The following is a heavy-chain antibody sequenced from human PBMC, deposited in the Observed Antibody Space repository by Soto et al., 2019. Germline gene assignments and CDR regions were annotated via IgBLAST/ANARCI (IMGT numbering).Heavy chain of an antibody. CDR1: GFTFSSYA. CDR3: AANGQQLVLFDY. V-gene: IGHV3-30-3*01. J-gene: IGHJ4*02. D-gene: IGHD6-13*01. CDR2: ISYDGSNK. Sequence: VGSLRLSCAASGFTFSSYAMHWVRQAPGKGLEWVAVISYDGSNKYYAASVKGRFTISRDNSKNTLYLQMNSLRAEDTAVYYCAANGQQLVLFDYWGQGTLVTVSS.